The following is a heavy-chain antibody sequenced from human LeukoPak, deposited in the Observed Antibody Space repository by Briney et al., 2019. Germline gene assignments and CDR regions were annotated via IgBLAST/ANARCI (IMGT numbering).Heavy chain of an antibody. D-gene: IGHD3-10*01. CDR2: IKQDGSEK. J-gene: IGHJ4*02. V-gene: IGHV3-7*01. CDR1: GFTFSNYA. Sequence: GGSLRLSCAASGFTFSNYAMNWVRQAPGKGLEWVANIKQDGSEKYYVDSVKGRFTISRDNAKNSLYLQMNSLRAEDTAVYYCARTPSSGSYYNAVFVYWGQGTLVTVSS. CDR3: ARTPSSGSYYNAVFVY.